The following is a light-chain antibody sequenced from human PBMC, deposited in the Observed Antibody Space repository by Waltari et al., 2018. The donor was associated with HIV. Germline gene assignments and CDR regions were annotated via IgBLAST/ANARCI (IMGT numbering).Light chain of an antibody. CDR2: WAS. V-gene: IGKV4-1*01. CDR3: QQYYNTPSIT. Sequence: DIVMTQPPDSLAVSLGQRATINCKSSRSVLSSSNNKNYLAWYQQRPGQPPKLLISWASARESGVSDRISGSGSGTDFTLTINSLQAEDVAVYYCQQYYNTPSITFGQGTRLEIK. J-gene: IGKJ5*01. CDR1: RSVLSSSNNKNY.